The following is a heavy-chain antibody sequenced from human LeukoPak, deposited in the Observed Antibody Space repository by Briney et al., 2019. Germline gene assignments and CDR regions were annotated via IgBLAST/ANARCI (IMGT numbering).Heavy chain of an antibody. CDR1: GFTVSSNY. CDR2: IYSGGST. D-gene: IGHD3-10*01. Sequence: PGGSLRLSCAASGFTVSSNYMSWVRRAPGKGLEWVSVIYSGGSTYYADSVKGRFTISRDNSKNTLYLQMNSLRAEDTAVYYCARDLYYGSGDYYYYYYMDVWGKGTTVTVSS. V-gene: IGHV3-66*02. CDR3: ARDLYYGSGDYYYYYYMDV. J-gene: IGHJ6*03.